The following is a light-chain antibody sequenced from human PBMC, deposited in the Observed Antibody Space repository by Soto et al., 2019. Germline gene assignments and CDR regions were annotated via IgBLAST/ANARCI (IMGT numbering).Light chain of an antibody. J-gene: IGKJ1*01. CDR2: GAS. CDR1: QSVVTNS. Sequence: EIVLTQSPGILSLSPGERATLSCRASQSVVTNSLAWYQQKPGQAPRLIIYGASNRATGIPDRFSGRGSGTDCTLTVSGLETEDCAVYYCQQYGGARWTFGQGTKVEIK. V-gene: IGKV3-20*01. CDR3: QQYGGARWT.